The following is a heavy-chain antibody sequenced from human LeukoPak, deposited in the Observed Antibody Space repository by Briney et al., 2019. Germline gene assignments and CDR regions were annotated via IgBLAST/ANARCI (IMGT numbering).Heavy chain of an antibody. CDR2: ISSSSSYI. V-gene: IGHV3-21*01. Sequence: PGGSLRLSCAASGFTFSSYSMNWVRQAPGKGLEWVSSISSSSSYIYYADSVKGRFTISRDNAKNSLYLQMNSLRAEDTAVYYCARDGGSSSWSYYYYYMDVWGKGTTVTVSS. CDR1: GFTFSSYS. D-gene: IGHD6-13*01. J-gene: IGHJ6*03. CDR3: ARDGGSSSWSYYYYYMDV.